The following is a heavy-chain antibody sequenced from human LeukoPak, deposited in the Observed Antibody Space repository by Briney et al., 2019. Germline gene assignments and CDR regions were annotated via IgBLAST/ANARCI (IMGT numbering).Heavy chain of an antibody. Sequence: SETLSLTCAVYGGSLSGYYWSWIRQPPGKGLEWIGEINHSGSTNYNPSLKSRVTISVDTSKNQFSLKLSSVTAADTAVYYCARGGDYDLAFDIWGQGTMVTVSS. CDR3: ARGGDYDLAFDI. CDR1: GGSLSGYY. J-gene: IGHJ3*02. D-gene: IGHD5-12*01. V-gene: IGHV4-34*01. CDR2: INHSGST.